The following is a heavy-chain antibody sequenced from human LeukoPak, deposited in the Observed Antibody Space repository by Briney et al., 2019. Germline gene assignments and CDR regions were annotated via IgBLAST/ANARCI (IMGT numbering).Heavy chain of an antibody. CDR3: ARGVSSGLYYFDY. CDR2: ISGSGGST. J-gene: IGHJ4*02. CDR1: GFTFSSYA. D-gene: IGHD6-19*01. V-gene: IGHV3-23*01. Sequence: GGSLRLSCAASGFTFSSYAMSWVRQAPGKGLEWVSAISGSGGSTYYADSVKGRFTISRDNSKNTLYLQMNSLRAEDTAVYYCARGVSSGLYYFDYWGQGTLVSVSS.